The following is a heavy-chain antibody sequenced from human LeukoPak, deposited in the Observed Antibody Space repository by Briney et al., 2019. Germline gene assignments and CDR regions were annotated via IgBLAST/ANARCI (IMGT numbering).Heavy chain of an antibody. CDR1: GYTFTSYG. CDR2: ISASNGNT. J-gene: IGHJ4*02. V-gene: IGHV1-18*01. CDR3: ARVMYYYDSSGYMGY. Sequence: ASVKVSCKASGYTFTSYGISWVRQAPGHGLEWMGWISASNGNTNYAQKFQDRVTITRDTSASTAYMELSSLRSEDTAVYYCARVMYYYDSSGYMGYWGQGTLVTVSS. D-gene: IGHD3-22*01.